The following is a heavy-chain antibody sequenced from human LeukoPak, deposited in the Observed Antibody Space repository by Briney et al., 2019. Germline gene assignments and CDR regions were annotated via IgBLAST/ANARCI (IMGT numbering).Heavy chain of an antibody. CDR2: ISSSSRYI. V-gene: IGHV3-21*01. Sequence: GGSLRLSCAASGFTFSSYSMNWVRQAPGKGLEWVSSISSSSRYIYYADSMKGRFTISRDNAKNSLYLQMNSLRAEDTAVYYCARDDKGIGGAFDYWGQGTLVTVSS. D-gene: IGHD3-10*01. CDR1: GFTFSSYS. CDR3: ARDDKGIGGAFDY. J-gene: IGHJ4*02.